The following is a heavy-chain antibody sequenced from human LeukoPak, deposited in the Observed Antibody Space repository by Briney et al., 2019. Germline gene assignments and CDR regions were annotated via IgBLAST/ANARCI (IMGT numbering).Heavy chain of an antibody. Sequence: GGSLRLPCAASGFIFTNYAITWVRQAPGKGLEWVSSISDTYATTYYTDSVKGRCTISRDNYKNTVSLQLNNLRAEDTTVYFCVRHDSFIPFWGQGTLVTVSS. D-gene: IGHD2-21*01. J-gene: IGHJ4*02. CDR2: ISDTYATT. V-gene: IGHV3-23*01. CDR1: GFIFTNYA. CDR3: VRHDSFIPF.